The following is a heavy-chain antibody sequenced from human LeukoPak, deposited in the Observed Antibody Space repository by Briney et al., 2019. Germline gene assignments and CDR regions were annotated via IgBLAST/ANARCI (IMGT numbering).Heavy chain of an antibody. CDR2: ISTSSSSRSYT. CDR1: GFSFSDYY. V-gene: IGHV3-11*06. D-gene: IGHD1-1*01. Sequence: GGSLRLSCAASGFSFSDYYMSWIRQAPGKGLEWVSYISTSSSSRSYTNYADSVKGRFTISRDNAKNSLYLQMNSLRAEDTAVYYCAREQTTGTTLAAPGTLDCWGQGTLVTVSS. J-gene: IGHJ4*02. CDR3: AREQTTGTTLAAPGTLDC.